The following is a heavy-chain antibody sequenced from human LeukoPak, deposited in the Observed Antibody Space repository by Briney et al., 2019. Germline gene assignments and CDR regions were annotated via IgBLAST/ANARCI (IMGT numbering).Heavy chain of an antibody. CDR2: IYYSGST. Sequence: SETLSLTCTASGGSISSYYWSWVRQPPGKGLEGSGYIYYSGSTNYNPSLKSRVTISVDTSKNQFSLKLSSVTAADTAVYYCARQQLVPGPMIFDAFDIWGQGTMVTVSS. CDR3: ARQQLVPGPMIFDAFDI. V-gene: IGHV4-59*08. J-gene: IGHJ3*02. D-gene: IGHD6-13*01. CDR1: GGSISSYY.